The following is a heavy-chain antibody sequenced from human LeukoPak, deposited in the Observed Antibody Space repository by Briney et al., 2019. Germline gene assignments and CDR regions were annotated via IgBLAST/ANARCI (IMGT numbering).Heavy chain of an antibody. V-gene: IGHV3-23*01. Sequence: GGSLRLSCAASGFTFSNSAMSWVRQAPGKGLEWVSSISNSGGTYYADSEKGRFTISRDISKNTLYLQMNNLRAEDTAVYYCAKLEYLAGGQGTLVTVSS. J-gene: IGHJ4*02. CDR3: AKLEYLA. CDR1: GFTFSNSA. D-gene: IGHD3-3*01. CDR2: ISNSGGT.